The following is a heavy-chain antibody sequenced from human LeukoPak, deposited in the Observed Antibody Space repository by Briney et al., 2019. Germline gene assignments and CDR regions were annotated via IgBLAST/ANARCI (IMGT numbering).Heavy chain of an antibody. CDR2: IYYSGST. J-gene: IGHJ6*03. CDR3: ARGDPGITGTTAYYMDV. Sequence: SETLSLTCAVYGGSFSGYYWSWIRQPPGKGLEWIGYIYYSGSTNYNPSLKSRVTISVDTSKNQFSLKLSSVTAADTAVYYCARGDPGITGTTAYYMDVWGKGTTVTVSS. D-gene: IGHD1-7*01. CDR1: GGSFSGYY. V-gene: IGHV4-59*01.